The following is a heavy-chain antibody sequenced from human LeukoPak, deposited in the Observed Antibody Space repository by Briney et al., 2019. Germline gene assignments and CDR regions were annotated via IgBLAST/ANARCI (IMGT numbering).Heavy chain of an antibody. CDR3: ARDRTDYYDSSGYSY. CDR1: GGTFSSYT. D-gene: IGHD3-22*01. V-gene: IGHV1-69*04. CDR2: IIPILGIA. Sequence: SVKVSCKASGGTFSSYTISWVRQAPGQGLEWMGRIIPILGIANYAQKFQGRVTITADESTSTAYMELSSLRSEDTAVYYCARDRTDYYDSSGYSYWGQGTLVTVSS. J-gene: IGHJ4*02.